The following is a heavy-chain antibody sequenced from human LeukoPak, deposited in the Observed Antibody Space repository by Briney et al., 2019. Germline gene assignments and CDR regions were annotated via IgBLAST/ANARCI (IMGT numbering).Heavy chain of an antibody. CDR1: SGSISNYY. V-gene: IGHV4-59*01. Sequence: SETLSLTCTVSSGSISNYYWSWIRQPPGKGLEWIGYIYYSGSTNYNPSLKSRVTISVDTSKNQFSLKLSSVTAADTAVYYCARDRDSSSWYYFDYWGQGTLVTVSS. D-gene: IGHD6-13*01. CDR3: ARDRDSSSWYYFDY. J-gene: IGHJ4*02. CDR2: IYYSGST.